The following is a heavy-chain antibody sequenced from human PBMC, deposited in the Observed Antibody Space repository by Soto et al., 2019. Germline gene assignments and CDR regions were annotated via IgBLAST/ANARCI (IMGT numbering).Heavy chain of an antibody. D-gene: IGHD6-19*01. V-gene: IGHV5-51*07. CDR3: ARSIAVTGTYFSGLDV. CDR1: GNRFDSGW. CDR2: IYPGDSDT. J-gene: IGHJ6*02. Sequence: ICCEGSGNRFDSGWRGWVHQMTGKGLEWMGIIYPGDSDTRYTSSFQGHVIISADKSSNTVYLQWSSLKASDTAMYYCARSIAVTGTYFSGLDVWGQGTPVTVSS.